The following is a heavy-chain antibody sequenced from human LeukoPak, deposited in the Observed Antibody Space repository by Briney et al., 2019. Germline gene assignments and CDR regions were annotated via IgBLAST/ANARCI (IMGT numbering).Heavy chain of an antibody. CDR1: GGSFSGYY. Sequence: SETLSLTCAVYGGSFSGYYWSWIRQPPGKGLEWIGEINHSGSTNYNPSLKSRVTISVDTFKNQFSLKLSSVTAADTAVYYCAATYYYDSSGYYFGDYWGQGTLVTVSS. D-gene: IGHD3-22*01. V-gene: IGHV4-34*01. CDR3: AATYYYDSSGYYFGDY. CDR2: INHSGST. J-gene: IGHJ4*02.